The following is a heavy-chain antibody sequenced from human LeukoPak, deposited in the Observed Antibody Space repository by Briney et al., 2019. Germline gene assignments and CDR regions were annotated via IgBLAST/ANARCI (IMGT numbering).Heavy chain of an antibody. CDR1: GGSFSGYY. J-gene: IGHJ3*02. V-gene: IGHV4-34*01. Sequence: SETLSLTCAVYGGSFSGYYWSWIRQPPGKGLEWIGEINHSGSTYYNPSLKSRVTISVDTSKNQFFLKLSSVTAADTAVYYCAGPGYSSEIDIWGQGTMVTVSS. D-gene: IGHD6-19*01. CDR3: AGPGYSSEIDI. CDR2: INHSGST.